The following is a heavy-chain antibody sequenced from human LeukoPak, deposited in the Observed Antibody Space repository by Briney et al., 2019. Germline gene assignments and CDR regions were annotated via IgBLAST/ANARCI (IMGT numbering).Heavy chain of an antibody. CDR2: ISSSGGST. CDR3: AINYYDSSGYFDY. CDR1: GFTFAGYA. Sequence: GGSLRLSCAASGFTFAGYAINWVRQSPGNGLEWVSGISSSGGSTYYADSVKGRFTISRDNYKNTLHLQMNSLRAGDTAVYYCAINYYDSSGYFDYWGQGTLVTVSS. J-gene: IGHJ4*02. D-gene: IGHD3-22*01. V-gene: IGHV3-23*01.